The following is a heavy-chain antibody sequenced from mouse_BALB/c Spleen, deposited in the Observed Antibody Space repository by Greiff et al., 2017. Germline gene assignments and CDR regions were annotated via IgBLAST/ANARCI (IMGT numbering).Heavy chain of an antibody. D-gene: IGHD2-4*01. J-gene: IGHJ2*01. CDR3: ARDVMITTGSSSYFDY. Sequence: VQVVESGPGLVAPSQSLSITCTVSGFSLTSYGVHWVRQPPGKGLEWLGVIWAGGSTNYNSALMSRLSISKDNSKSQVFLKMNSLQTDDTAMYYCARDVMITTGSSSYFDYWGQGTTLTVSS. CDR1: GFSLTSYG. CDR2: IWAGGST. V-gene: IGHV2-9*02.